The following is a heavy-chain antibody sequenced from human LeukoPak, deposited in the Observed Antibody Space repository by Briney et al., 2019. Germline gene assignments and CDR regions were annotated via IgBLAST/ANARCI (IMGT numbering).Heavy chain of an antibody. Sequence: TGGSLSLSCAASSFTFSNYWMSWVRQAPGKGLEWVANINQHGSETYYVDSVKGRFTISRDNAKNSLYLQMNSLRAEDTAVYYCARVRGAPYYFDYWGQETLVTVSS. V-gene: IGHV3-7*04. CDR1: SFTFSNYW. D-gene: IGHD3-10*01. J-gene: IGHJ4*02. CDR3: ARVRGAPYYFDY. CDR2: INQHGSET.